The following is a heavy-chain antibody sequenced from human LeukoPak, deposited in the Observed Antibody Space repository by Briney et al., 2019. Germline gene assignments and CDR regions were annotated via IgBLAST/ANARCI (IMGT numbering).Heavy chain of an antibody. CDR3: ARNTAAIVLRYFYFYMDV. CDR1: GFAFHNYW. V-gene: IGHV3-7*01. J-gene: IGHJ6*03. D-gene: IGHD2-2*02. CDR2: IKVDGSEE. Sequence: GGSLRLSCAASGFAFHNYWMSWVRQAPGKGLEWVANIKVDGSEEYYVDSVKGRFTISRDNAKSSLYLQMNSLRAEDTAVYYCARNTAAIVLRYFYFYMDVWGKGTTVTVSS.